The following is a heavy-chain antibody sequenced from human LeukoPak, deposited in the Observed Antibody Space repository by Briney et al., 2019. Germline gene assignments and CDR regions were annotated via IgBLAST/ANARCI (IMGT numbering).Heavy chain of an antibody. CDR3: ARQGHYDFWSGQGDAFDI. D-gene: IGHD3-3*01. CDR2: IYYSGST. J-gene: IGHJ3*02. Sequence: SETLSLTCTVSGGSISSYYWSWIRQPPGKGLEWIGYIYYSGSTNYNPSLKSRVTISVDTSKNQFPLKLSSVTAADTAVYYCARQGHYDFWSGQGDAFDIWGQGTMVTVSS. CDR1: GGSISSYY. V-gene: IGHV4-59*08.